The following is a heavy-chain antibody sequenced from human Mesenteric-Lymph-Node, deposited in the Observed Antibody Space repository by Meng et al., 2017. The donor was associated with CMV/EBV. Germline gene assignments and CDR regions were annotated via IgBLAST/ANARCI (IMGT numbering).Heavy chain of an antibody. D-gene: IGHD6-13*01. CDR2: INHNGNS. Sequence: GSFKGYYWSWIRQPPGKGLEWIGDINHNGNSIYNPSLKSRVSILPDTSKNHFSLRLNSVTAADTAVYYCAATDRYSSSWYWKGAPFDSWGQGTLVTVSS. CDR1: GSFKGYY. V-gene: IGHV4-34*01. CDR3: AATDRYSSSWYWKGAPFDS. J-gene: IGHJ4*02.